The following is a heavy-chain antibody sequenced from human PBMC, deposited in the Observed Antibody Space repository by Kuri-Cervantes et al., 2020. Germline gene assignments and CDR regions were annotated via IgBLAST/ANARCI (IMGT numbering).Heavy chain of an antibody. J-gene: IGHJ4*02. CDR1: GGSVSSGSYY. CDR3: ARGLTWGIQKDY. D-gene: IGHD5-18*01. CDR2: IYYSGST. V-gene: IGHV4-61*01. Sequence: GSLRLSCTVSGGSVSSGSYYWSWIRQPPGKRLEWIGYIYYSGSTNYNPSLKSRVTISVDTSKNQFSLKLSSVTAADTAVYYCARGLTWGIQKDYWGQGTLVTVSS.